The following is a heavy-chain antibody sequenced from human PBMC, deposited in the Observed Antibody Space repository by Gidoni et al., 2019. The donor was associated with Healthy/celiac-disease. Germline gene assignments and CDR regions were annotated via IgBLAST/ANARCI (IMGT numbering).Heavy chain of an antibody. D-gene: IGHD3-3*01. CDR2: ISSSSSYT. V-gene: IGHV3-11*06. CDR3: ARENLLRPLTVHMDV. Sequence: QVQLVESGGGLVKPGGSLRLYCAASGFTFSDYYMSWIRQAPGKGLEWVSYISSSSSYTNYADSVKGRFTISRDNAKNSLYLQMNSLRAEDTAVYYCARENLLRPLTVHMDVWGKGTTVTVSS. CDR1: GFTFSDYY. J-gene: IGHJ6*03.